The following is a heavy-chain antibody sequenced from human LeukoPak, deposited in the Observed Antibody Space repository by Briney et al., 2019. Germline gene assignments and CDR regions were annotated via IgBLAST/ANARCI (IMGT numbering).Heavy chain of an antibody. CDR3: ASHSYGLEGFDY. Sequence: PSETLSLTCAVYGGSFSGYYWSWIRQPPGKGLEWIGEINHSGSTNYNPSLKSRVTISVDTSKNQFSLKLSSVTAADTAVYYCASHSYGLEGFDYWGQGTLVTVSS. V-gene: IGHV4-34*01. CDR2: INHSGST. J-gene: IGHJ4*02. D-gene: IGHD5-18*01. CDR1: GGSFSGYY.